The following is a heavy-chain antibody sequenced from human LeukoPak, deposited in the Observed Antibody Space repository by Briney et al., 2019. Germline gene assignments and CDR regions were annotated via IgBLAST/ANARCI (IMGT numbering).Heavy chain of an antibody. V-gene: IGHV3-23*01. CDR1: GFTFSSFA. CDR3: AKNRGHCVDGVCHNYYYMDV. D-gene: IGHD2-8*02. J-gene: IGHJ6*03. CDR2: VSGSAGRT. Sequence: AGGSLRLSCAASGFTFSSFAMTWVRQAPGKGLEWVSTVSGSAGRTDYADAVKGRFTISRDNLKNTFYLQMNGLRAEDTAVYYCAKNRGHCVDGVCHNYYYMDVWGRGTTVTVSS.